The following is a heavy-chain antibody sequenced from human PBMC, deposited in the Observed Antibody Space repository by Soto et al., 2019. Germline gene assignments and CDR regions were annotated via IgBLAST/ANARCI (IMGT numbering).Heavy chain of an antibody. Sequence: SETLSLTCAVSGGSISSGGYSWSWIRQPPGKGLEWIGYIYHSGSTYYNPSLKSRVTISVDRSKNQFSLKLSSVTAADTAVYYCARSGQTIFGVVPEVAKFDPWGQGTLVTVSS. CDR1: GGSISSGGYS. D-gene: IGHD3-3*01. CDR3: ARSGQTIFGVVPEVAKFDP. CDR2: IYHSGST. J-gene: IGHJ5*02. V-gene: IGHV4-30-2*01.